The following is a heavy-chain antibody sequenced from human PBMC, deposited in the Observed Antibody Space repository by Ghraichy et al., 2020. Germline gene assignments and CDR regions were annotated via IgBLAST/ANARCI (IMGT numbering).Heavy chain of an antibody. Sequence: SETLSLTCAVSGGSISSSNWWSWVRQPPGKGLEWIGEIYHSGSTNYNPSLKSRVTISVDKSKNQFSLKLSSVTAADTAVYYCARSSRTSAAEPALSGNYFYDGMDVRSQGTTVTVSS. CDR2: IYHSGST. D-gene: IGHD6-13*01. CDR1: GGSISSSNW. J-gene: IGHJ6*02. V-gene: IGHV4-4*02. CDR3: ARSSRTSAAEPALSGNYFYDGMDV.